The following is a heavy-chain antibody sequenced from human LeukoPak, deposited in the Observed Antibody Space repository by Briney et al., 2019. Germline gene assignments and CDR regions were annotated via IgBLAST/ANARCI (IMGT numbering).Heavy chain of an antibody. Sequence: GGSLRLSCAASGFTLSNYWMHWVRQAPGKGLVWVSRINADGSSASYADSVKGRFTISRDNAKNTLYLQMNSLRAEDTAMYYCARDYGRSRDYGMDVWGQGTAVTVSS. CDR3: ARDYGRSRDYGMDV. V-gene: IGHV3-74*01. D-gene: IGHD3-10*01. J-gene: IGHJ6*02. CDR1: GFTLSNYW. CDR2: INADGSSA.